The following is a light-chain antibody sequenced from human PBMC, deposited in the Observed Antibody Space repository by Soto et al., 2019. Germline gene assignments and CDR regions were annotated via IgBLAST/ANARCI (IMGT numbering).Light chain of an antibody. Sequence: EIVMTQSPATLSVSPGERATLSCRASQSVSSNLAWYQQKPGQAPRLLIYGASTRATGIPARFSGSGSGTEFTLTISSLQAEDFAVYYWQPYNNWPPTFGQGTRLEIK. CDR3: QPYNNWPPT. CDR2: GAS. V-gene: IGKV3D-15*01. J-gene: IGKJ5*01. CDR1: QSVSSN.